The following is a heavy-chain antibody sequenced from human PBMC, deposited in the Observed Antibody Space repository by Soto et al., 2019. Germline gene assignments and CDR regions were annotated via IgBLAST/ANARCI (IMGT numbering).Heavy chain of an antibody. V-gene: IGHV3-30-3*01. Sequence: GGSLRLSCAASGFTFSSYAMHWVRQAPGKGLEWVAVISYDGSNKYYADSVKGRFTISRDNSKNTLYLQMNSLRAEDTAVYYCAREIGAVAGTGRRAYYYGMDVWGQGTTVTVSS. D-gene: IGHD6-19*01. CDR2: ISYDGSNK. CDR3: AREIGAVAGTGRRAYYYGMDV. CDR1: GFTFSSYA. J-gene: IGHJ6*02.